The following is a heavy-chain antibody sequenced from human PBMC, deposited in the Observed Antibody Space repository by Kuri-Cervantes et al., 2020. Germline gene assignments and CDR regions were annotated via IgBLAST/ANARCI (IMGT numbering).Heavy chain of an antibody. CDR1: GFTFDDYA. CDR3: AKDKELDY. J-gene: IGHJ4*02. V-gene: IGHV3-9*01. CDR2: ISWNSGSI. D-gene: IGHD1-26*01. Sequence: SLKISCAASGFTFDDYAMHWVRQAPGKGLEWVSGISWNSGSIGYADSVKGRFTISRDNAKNSLDLQMNSLRAEDTAVYYCAKDKELDYWGQGTLVTVSS.